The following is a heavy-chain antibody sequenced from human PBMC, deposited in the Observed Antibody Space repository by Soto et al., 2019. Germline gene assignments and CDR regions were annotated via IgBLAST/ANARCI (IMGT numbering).Heavy chain of an antibody. Sequence: EVQLVESGGGLVQPGGSLRLSCAASGFTYSSFWMHWVRQVPGKGLVWVSRINGDGSSTSYADSVKGRFTIARDNAKNTLYLQMNSLRAEDTAVYYCLREGRGVRHPCGQGILVTVSS. CDR2: INGDGSST. V-gene: IGHV3-74*01. CDR3: LREGRGVRHP. J-gene: IGHJ5*02. CDR1: GFTYSSFW. D-gene: IGHD6-6*01.